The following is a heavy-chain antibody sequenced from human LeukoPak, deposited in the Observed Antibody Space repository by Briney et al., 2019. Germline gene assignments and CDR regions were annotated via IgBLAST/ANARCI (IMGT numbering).Heavy chain of an antibody. D-gene: IGHD2-15*01. Sequence: GGSLTLSCAASGFTFSSYSMSWVRQPPGKGLEWVSAISGSGGSTYYADSVKGRFTISRDNSKNTLYLQMNSLRAEDTAVYYCAKDLGIVVAIDAFDIWGQGTMVTVSS. J-gene: IGHJ3*02. CDR1: GFTFSSYS. CDR3: AKDLGIVVAIDAFDI. CDR2: ISGSGGST. V-gene: IGHV3-23*01.